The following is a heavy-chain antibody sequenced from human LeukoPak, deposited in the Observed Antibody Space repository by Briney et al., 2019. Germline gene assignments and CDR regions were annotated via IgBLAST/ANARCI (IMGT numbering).Heavy chain of an antibody. V-gene: IGHV3-53*01. CDR1: GFTVSSNY. Sequence: GGSLRLSCAASGFTVSSNYMSWVRPAPGKGLEWVSVIYSGGSTYYADSVKGRFTTSRDNSKNTLYLQMNSLRAEDTAVYYCARATYDFWSGPNFDYWGQGTLVTVSS. CDR3: ARATYDFWSGPNFDY. D-gene: IGHD3-3*01. J-gene: IGHJ4*02. CDR2: IYSGGST.